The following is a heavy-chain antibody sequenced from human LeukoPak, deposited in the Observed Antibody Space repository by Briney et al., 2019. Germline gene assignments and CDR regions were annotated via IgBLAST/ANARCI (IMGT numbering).Heavy chain of an antibody. D-gene: IGHD2-2*01. CDR2: ISGSDGST. J-gene: IGHJ4*02. CDR3: SKVETSGGANCYALDY. CDR1: GFTFSCYA. Sequence: GGSLRLSCAASGFTFSCYAMTWVRQAPDKGLEWVSAISGSDGSTYYADSVKGRFTISRDDSQNTLYLQMNSLSAEDTAVYYCSKVETSGGANCYALDYWGQGTLVTVSS. V-gene: IGHV3-23*01.